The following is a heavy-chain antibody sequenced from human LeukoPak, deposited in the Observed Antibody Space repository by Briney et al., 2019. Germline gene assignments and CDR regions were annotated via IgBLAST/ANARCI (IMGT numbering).Heavy chain of an antibody. Sequence: GGSLRLSCAASGFTFSSYWMTWVRQAPGKGLEWVANLNQDGGEQYSVESVKGRFTLSRENAKNSLYLQMNSLTAEDPAVYYCARVRAWGSGCSYPSYFDYWGLGTLVTVSS. J-gene: IGHJ4*02. CDR1: GFTFSSYW. D-gene: IGHD3-10*01. CDR2: LNQDGGEQ. V-gene: IGHV3-7*01. CDR3: ARVRAWGSGCSYPSYFDY.